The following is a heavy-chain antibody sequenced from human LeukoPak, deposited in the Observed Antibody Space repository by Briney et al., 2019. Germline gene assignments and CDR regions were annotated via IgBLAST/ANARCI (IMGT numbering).Heavy chain of an antibody. J-gene: IGHJ4*02. Sequence: SETLSLTCAVYGGSFSGYYWSWIRQPPGKGLEWIGEINHIGSTNYNPSLKSRVTISVDTSKNQFSLKLSSVTAADTAVYYCARGKGVLLWFGEFIPYYFDYWGQGTLVTVSS. D-gene: IGHD3-10*01. CDR3: ARGKGVLLWFGEFIPYYFDY. V-gene: IGHV4-34*01. CDR1: GGSFSGYY. CDR2: INHIGST.